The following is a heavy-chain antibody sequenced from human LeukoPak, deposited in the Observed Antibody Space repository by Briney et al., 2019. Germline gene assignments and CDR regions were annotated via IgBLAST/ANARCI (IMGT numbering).Heavy chain of an antibody. D-gene: IGHD4-23*01. J-gene: IGHJ1*01. CDR2: ISYDGSNK. CDR3: YGANAEH. V-gene: IGHV3-30-3*01. CDR1: GFTFSSYA. Sequence: HPGGSLRLSCAASGFTFSSYAMHWVRQAPGKGLEWVAVISYDGSNKYYADSVKGRFTISRDNSKNTLYLQMNSLRAEDTAVYYCYGANAEHWGQGTLVTVSS.